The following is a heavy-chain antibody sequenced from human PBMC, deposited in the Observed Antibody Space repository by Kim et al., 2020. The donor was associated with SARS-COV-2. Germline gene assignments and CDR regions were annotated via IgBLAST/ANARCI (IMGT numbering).Heavy chain of an antibody. CDR1: GFTFSQYA. Sequence: GGSLRLSCAVSGFTFSQYAVHWVRQAPGKGLAWVAYIGYDGRDIYYADSVKDRFTISRDNSKNTLYLQMDSLRTEDTAVYYCAKRGDHTERPGYFGNGG. J-gene: IGHJ4*03. D-gene: IGHD1-1*01. CDR2: IGYDGRDI. V-gene: IGHV3-30*02. CDR3: AKRGDHTERPGYFGN.